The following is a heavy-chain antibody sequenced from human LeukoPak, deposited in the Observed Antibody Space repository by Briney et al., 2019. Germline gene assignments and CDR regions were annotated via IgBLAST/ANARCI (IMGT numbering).Heavy chain of an antibody. CDR1: GFTVSSNY. CDR3: AKGTLGAMVYFDY. V-gene: IGHV3-53*01. J-gene: IGHJ4*02. CDR2: IYSGGST. D-gene: IGHD5-18*01. Sequence: GGSLRLSCAASGFTVSSNYMSWVRQAPGKGLEWVSVIYSGGSTYYADSVKGRFTISRDNSKNTLYLQMNSLRAEDTAVYYCAKGTLGAMVYFDYWGQGTLVTVSS.